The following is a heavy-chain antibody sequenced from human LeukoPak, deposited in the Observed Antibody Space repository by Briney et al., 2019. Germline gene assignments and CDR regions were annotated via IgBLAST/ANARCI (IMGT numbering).Heavy chain of an antibody. Sequence: GGSLRLSCAASGFTFSDYYMSWIRQAPGKGLEWVSYISSISSYIYYADSVKGRFTISRDNAKNSLYLQMNSLRAEDTAVYYCAELGITMIGGVWGKGTTVTISS. CDR3: AELGITMIGGV. J-gene: IGHJ6*04. CDR2: ISSISSYI. V-gene: IGHV3-11*06. D-gene: IGHD3-10*02. CDR1: GFTFSDYY.